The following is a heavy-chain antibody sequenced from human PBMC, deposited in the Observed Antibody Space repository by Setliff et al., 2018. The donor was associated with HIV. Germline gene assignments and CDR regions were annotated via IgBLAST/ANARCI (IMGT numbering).Heavy chain of an antibody. Sequence: LTCAVSGDSISSGGYYWSWIRQHPGKGLEWIGYIFYSGNTCFNPSLKSRVTISVDTSKNQFSLKLSPVTAADTAVYYCARGAAYYYDSSGWGDAFDIWGQGTMVTVSS. CDR1: GDSISSGGYY. CDR2: IFYSGNT. CDR3: ARGAAYYYDSSGWGDAFDI. V-gene: IGHV4-31*11. J-gene: IGHJ3*02. D-gene: IGHD3-22*01.